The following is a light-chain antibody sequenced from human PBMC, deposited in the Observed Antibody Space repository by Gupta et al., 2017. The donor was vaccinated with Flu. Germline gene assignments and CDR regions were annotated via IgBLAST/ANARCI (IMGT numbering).Light chain of an antibody. V-gene: IGKV3-15*01. J-gene: IGKJ1*01. Sequence: IVMTQSTATLSSSPGERATLSCRASQSVSSNLAWYQQKPGQAPRLLIYGASTRATGIPARFSGSGSGTEFTLTISSLQSEDFAVYYCQQYNKWPPWTFGQGTKVEIK. CDR1: QSVSSN. CDR2: GAS. CDR3: QQYNKWPPWT.